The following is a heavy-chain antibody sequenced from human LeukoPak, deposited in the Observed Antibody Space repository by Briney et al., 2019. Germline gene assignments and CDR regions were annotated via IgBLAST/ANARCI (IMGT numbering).Heavy chain of an antibody. CDR3: AKDPLLDSRHH. CDR1: GFTFSSYG. J-gene: IGHJ5*02. CDR2: IWYDGSNK. D-gene: IGHD6-13*01. V-gene: IGHV3-33*06. Sequence: GRSLRLSCAASGFTFSSYGMHWVRQAPGKGLEWVAVIWYDGSNKYYADSVKGRFTISRDNSKNTLYLQMNSLRAEDTAVYYCAKDPLLDSRHHWGQGTLVTVSS.